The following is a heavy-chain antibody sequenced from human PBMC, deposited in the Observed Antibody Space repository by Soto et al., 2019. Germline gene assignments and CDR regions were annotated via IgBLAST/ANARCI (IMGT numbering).Heavy chain of an antibody. Sequence: GGSLRLSCAASGFTFRSYAMTWVRQAPGKGLEWVSSIGGSGDSTYYADSVKGRFSISRDNSKSTLYLQMNSLRAEDTALYYCVSPKSYASGTYYFDYWGQGTLVTVSS. CDR2: IGGSGDST. D-gene: IGHD3-10*01. CDR1: GFTFRSYA. CDR3: VSPKSYASGTYYFDY. V-gene: IGHV3-23*01. J-gene: IGHJ4*02.